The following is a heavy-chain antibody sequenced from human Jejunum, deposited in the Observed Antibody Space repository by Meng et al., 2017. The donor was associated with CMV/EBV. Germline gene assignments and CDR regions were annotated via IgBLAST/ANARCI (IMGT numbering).Heavy chain of an antibody. CDR1: GSNFIGYC. V-gene: IGHV1-2*02. Sequence: SCKVSGSNFIGYCIHWVRPDPGRGFEWMGWVDPHSGNPNYSQKFKGGVTMTSDKPTATVVLEMRSLTSDDTAMYFCVRGGYEPNFDYRGQSTLVTVSS. J-gene: IGHJ4*02. CDR2: VDPHSGNP. CDR3: VRGGYEPNFDY. D-gene: IGHD5-12*01.